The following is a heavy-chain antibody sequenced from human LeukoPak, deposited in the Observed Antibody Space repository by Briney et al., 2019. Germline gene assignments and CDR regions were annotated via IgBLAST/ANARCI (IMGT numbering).Heavy chain of an antibody. J-gene: IGHJ4*02. Sequence: SETLSLTCTVSGGSISSGGYYWSWIRQHPGKGLEWIGYIYYSGSTYYNPSLKSRVTISVDTSKNQFSLKLSSVTAADTAVYYCARGSRYGDYTDYWGQGTLVTVSS. CDR3: ARGSRYGDYTDY. CDR2: IYYSGST. V-gene: IGHV4-31*03. CDR1: GGSISSGGYY. D-gene: IGHD4-17*01.